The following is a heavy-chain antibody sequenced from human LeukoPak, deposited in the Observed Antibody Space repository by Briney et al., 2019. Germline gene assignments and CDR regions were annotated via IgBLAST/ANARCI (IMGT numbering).Heavy chain of an antibody. CDR2: INPTTGDT. CDR1: GYTFTGYH. J-gene: IGHJ4*02. D-gene: IGHD6-13*01. Sequence: SVKVSCKASGYTFTGYHIHWVRQAPGQGLEWMGRINPTTGDTNFAQKFQGRVTMTRDTSITTAYMEVSSLRPDDTAMYFCARDQGSLSRSWYTGYWGQGTQVTVSS. CDR3: ARDQGSLSRSWYTGY. V-gene: IGHV1-2*06.